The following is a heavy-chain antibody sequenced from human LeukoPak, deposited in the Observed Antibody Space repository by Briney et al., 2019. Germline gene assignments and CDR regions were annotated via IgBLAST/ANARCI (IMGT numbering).Heavy chain of an antibody. CDR3: ARGGLNFDAFDI. Sequence: GGSLRLSCAASGFTFSSYSMNWVRQAPGKGLEWVSSIGSRSTYTYSADSVKGRFTISRDNAKNSLYLQMNSLRVGDTAVYYCARGGLNFDAFDIWGQGTMVTVSS. D-gene: IGHD1-7*01. V-gene: IGHV3-21*01. CDR2: IGSRSTYT. CDR1: GFTFSSYS. J-gene: IGHJ3*02.